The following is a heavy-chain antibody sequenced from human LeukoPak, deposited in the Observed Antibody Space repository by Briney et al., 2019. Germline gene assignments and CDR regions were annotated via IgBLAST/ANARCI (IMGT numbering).Heavy chain of an antibody. Sequence: GASVKVSCKASGYTFTSYDISWVRQAPGQGLEWMGWISAYNGNTNYAQKLQGRVTMTTDTSTSTAYMELRSLRSDDTAVYYCARVRSSSWYPAPFDYWGQGTLVTVSS. CDR3: ARVRSSSWYPAPFDY. V-gene: IGHV1-18*01. CDR2: ISAYNGNT. CDR1: GYTFTSYD. D-gene: IGHD6-13*01. J-gene: IGHJ4*02.